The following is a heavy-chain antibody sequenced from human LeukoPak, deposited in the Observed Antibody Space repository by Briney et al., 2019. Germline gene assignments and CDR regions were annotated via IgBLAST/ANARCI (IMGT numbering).Heavy chain of an antibody. V-gene: IGHV2-5*02. J-gene: IGHJ4*02. CDR3: ARPVVVVAAPTYYFDY. CDR2: IYWDDDK. D-gene: IGHD2-15*01. Sequence: ESGPTLVNPTQTLTLTCTFSGFSLSTSGVGVGWIRQPSGKALEWLALIYWDDDKRYSPSLKSRLTITKDTSENQVVLTMTNMDPVDTATYYCARPVVVVAAPTYYFDYWGQGTLVMVSS. CDR1: GFSLSTSGVG.